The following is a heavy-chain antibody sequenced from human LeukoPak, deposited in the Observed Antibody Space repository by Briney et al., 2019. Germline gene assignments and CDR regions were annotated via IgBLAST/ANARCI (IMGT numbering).Heavy chain of an antibody. Sequence: SETLSLTCTVSGGSISSGSYYWSWIRQPAGKGLEWIGRIYTSGSTNYNPSLKSRVTISVDTSKNQFSLKLSSVTAADTAVYYCARGYYGSGSYPSYDAFDIWGQGTMVTVSS. V-gene: IGHV4-61*02. CDR2: IYTSGST. CDR3: ARGYYGSGSYPSYDAFDI. J-gene: IGHJ3*02. D-gene: IGHD3-10*01. CDR1: GGSISSGSYY.